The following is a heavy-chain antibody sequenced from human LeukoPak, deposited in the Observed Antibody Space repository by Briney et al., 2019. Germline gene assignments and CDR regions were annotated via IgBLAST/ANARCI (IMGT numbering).Heavy chain of an antibody. V-gene: IGHV3-53*01. D-gene: IGHD6-13*01. CDR1: GFTVSSNY. CDR3: AKDARIAAAWSYWYFDL. CDR2: IYSGGST. Sequence: TGGSLRLSCAASGFTVSSNYMSWVRQAPGKGLEWVSVIYSGGSTYYADSVKGRFTISRDNSKNTLYLQMNSLRAEDTAVYYCAKDARIAAAWSYWYFDLWGRGTLVTVSS. J-gene: IGHJ2*01.